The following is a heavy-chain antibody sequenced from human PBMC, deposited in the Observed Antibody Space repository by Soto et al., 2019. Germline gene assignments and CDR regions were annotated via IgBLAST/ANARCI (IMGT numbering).Heavy chain of an antibody. CDR1: GGSVSSGSYY. Sequence: QAQLQESGPGLVKPSETLSLTCTVSGGSVSSGSYYWSWIRQPPGKGLEWIGYIYYSGSTNYNPSRKSRVTIYVDTSKNPFSLKLSSVTAADTAVYYCARAPSYCISTSCYGYYYGMDVWGQGTTVTVSS. V-gene: IGHV4-61*01. CDR2: IYYSGST. D-gene: IGHD2-2*01. J-gene: IGHJ6*02. CDR3: ARAPSYCISTSCYGYYYGMDV.